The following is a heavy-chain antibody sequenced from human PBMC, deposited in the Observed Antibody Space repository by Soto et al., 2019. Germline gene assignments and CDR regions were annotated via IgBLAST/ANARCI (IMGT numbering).Heavy chain of an antibody. Sequence: EVQLVESGGGLVQPGGSLRLSCAASGFTFSSYWMHWVRQGPGKGLVWVSRINSDGSSTSYADFVKGRFTIARDNAKNTLYLQMNSLRAEDTAVYYCARGAVAGSLDYWGQGTLVTVSS. D-gene: IGHD6-19*01. V-gene: IGHV3-74*01. J-gene: IGHJ4*02. CDR2: INSDGSST. CDR3: ARGAVAGSLDY. CDR1: GFTFSSYW.